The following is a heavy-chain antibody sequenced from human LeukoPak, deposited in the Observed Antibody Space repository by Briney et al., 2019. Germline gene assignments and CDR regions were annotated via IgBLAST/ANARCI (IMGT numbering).Heavy chain of an antibody. CDR1: GGTLCSYA. V-gene: IGHV1-69*05. CDR3: ASNYYGSGNYPVFYYFDY. Sequence: SAKVSCKASGGTLCSYAFSWVRQAPRQRLEWMGRIILMFGTTNDAHKFNGRVTITTDESTSTAYMELRSLRSEDTAVYYCASNYYGSGNYPVFYYFDYWGQGTLVTVSS. J-gene: IGHJ4*02. D-gene: IGHD3-10*01. CDR2: IILMFGTT.